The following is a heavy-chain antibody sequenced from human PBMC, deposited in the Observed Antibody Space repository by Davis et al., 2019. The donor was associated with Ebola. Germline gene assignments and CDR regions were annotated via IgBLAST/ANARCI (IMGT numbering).Heavy chain of an antibody. CDR1: SGSISNYY. CDR2: IYYLGST. CDR3: ARHQYTGSPDR. J-gene: IGHJ5*02. D-gene: IGHD1-26*01. V-gene: IGHV4-59*08. Sequence: SETLSLTCTVSSGSISNYYWSWVRQPPGERLQWIGYIYYLGSTNYNPSLKRRVTISVDTSRNQFSLKLTSVTAADTAVYFCARHQYTGSPDRWGQGTLVTVSS.